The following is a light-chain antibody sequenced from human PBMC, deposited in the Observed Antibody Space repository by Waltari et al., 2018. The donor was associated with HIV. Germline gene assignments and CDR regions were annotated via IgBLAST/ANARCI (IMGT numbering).Light chain of an antibody. Sequence: QAVLTQPPSSSGAPGQRRPISCSGSSSHVGSTTVTWYQHLPGAAPKLLILNTDERPSGVPDRFSGSKAGTSASLAISGLQSEDEADYYCAVWDDSLNAYVFGTGTTVTVL. J-gene: IGLJ1*01. CDR3: AVWDDSLNAYV. V-gene: IGLV1-44*01. CDR2: NTD. CDR1: SSHVGSTT.